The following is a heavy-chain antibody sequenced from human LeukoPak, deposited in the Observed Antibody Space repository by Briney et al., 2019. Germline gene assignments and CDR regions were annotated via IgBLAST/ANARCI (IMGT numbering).Heavy chain of an antibody. J-gene: IGHJ2*01. V-gene: IGHV4-30-4*01. CDR3: ARAGNGILTGYFQNWYFDL. CDR1: GGSISSGDYY. CDR2: IYYSGST. Sequence: SETLSLTCTVSGGSISSGDYYWSWIRQPPGKGLEWIGYIYYSGSTYYNPSLKSRVTISGDTSKNQFSLKLSSVTAADTAVYYWARAGNGILTGYFQNWYFDLWGRGTLVTVSS. D-gene: IGHD3-9*01.